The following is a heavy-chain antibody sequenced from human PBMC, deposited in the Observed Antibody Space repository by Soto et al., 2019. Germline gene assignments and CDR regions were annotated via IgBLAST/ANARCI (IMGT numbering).Heavy chain of an antibody. CDR2: INPNGGST. Sequence: ASVKVSCKASGYTFSNYYIHWVRQAPGQGLEWMGIINPNGGSTTYAQKFQGRVTMTRDTSTSTVYMELSSLTSEDTALYYSARDGWFYALRIAFGWEVWGQGTTVTFSS. D-gene: IGHD3-3*01. CDR3: ARDGWFYALRIAFGWEV. J-gene: IGHJ6*02. V-gene: IGHV1-46*01. CDR1: GYTFSNYY.